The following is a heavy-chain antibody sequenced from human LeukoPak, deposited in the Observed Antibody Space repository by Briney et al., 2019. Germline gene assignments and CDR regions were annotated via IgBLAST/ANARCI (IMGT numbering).Heavy chain of an antibody. Sequence: GGSLRLSCAASGFTFSSYAMHWIRQAPGKGLEWVAFIRYDGSDERYADSVKGRFTMSRDNSKNTLYLQMNSLRAEDTALYYCARDQCSATRCYGSPGYWRQGTLVTVSS. J-gene: IGHJ4*02. V-gene: IGHV3-30*02. CDR3: ARDQCSATRCYGSPGY. D-gene: IGHD2-15*01. CDR2: IRYDGSDE. CDR1: GFTFSSYA.